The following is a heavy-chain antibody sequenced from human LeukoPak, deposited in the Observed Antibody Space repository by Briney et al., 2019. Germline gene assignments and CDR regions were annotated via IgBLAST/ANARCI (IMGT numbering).Heavy chain of an antibody. CDR2: IKSKTDGGKT. CDR1: GFTFSNAW. V-gene: IGHV3-15*01. J-gene: IGHJ4*02. Sequence: GGSLRLSCAASGFTFSNAWMSWVRQAPGKGLEWVGRIKSKTDGGKTDYAEPVKGRFTISRDDSKNTLYLQMNSLKTEDTAVYYCTTGGYGDYAFDYWGQGTLVTVSS. CDR3: TTGGYGDYAFDY. D-gene: IGHD4-17*01.